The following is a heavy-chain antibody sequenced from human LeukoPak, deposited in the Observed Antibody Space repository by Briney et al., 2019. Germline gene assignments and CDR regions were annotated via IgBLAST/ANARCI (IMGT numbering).Heavy chain of an antibody. CDR2: IYTSGST. CDR1: GGSISSGSYS. V-gene: IGHV4-61*02. CDR3: ASVVNYYDSSGYSYYYYMDV. D-gene: IGHD3-22*01. J-gene: IGHJ6*03. Sequence: SETLSLTCTVSGGSISSGSYSWSWIRQPAGKGLEWIGRIYTSGSTNYNPSLKSRVTISVDTSKNQFSLKLSSVTAADTAVYYCASVVNYYDSSGYSYYYYMDVWGKGTTVTVSS.